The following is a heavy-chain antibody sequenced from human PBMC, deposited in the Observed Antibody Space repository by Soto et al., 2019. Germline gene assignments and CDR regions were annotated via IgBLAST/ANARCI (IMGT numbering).Heavy chain of an antibody. CDR2: IYHSGTT. J-gene: IGHJ6*02. CDR3: ASRSYSGPHRLPYPHYYNYGMDV. D-gene: IGHD6-25*01. V-gene: IGHV4-38-2*01. Sequence: SPTLSLTCAVSGDSIGSGYYWAWIRQPPWKGLEWIGRIYHSGTTYYNPSLKSRVTISVDTSKNQFSLNLSSVTAADTAVYYCASRSYSGPHRLPYPHYYNYGMDVWGQGTTVTVSS. CDR1: GDSIGSGYY.